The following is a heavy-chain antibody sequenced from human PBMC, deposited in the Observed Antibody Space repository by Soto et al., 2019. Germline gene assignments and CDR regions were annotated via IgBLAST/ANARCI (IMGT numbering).Heavy chain of an antibody. CDR1: GGSVSSYY. CDR2: IYYTGST. J-gene: IGHJ5*02. D-gene: IGHD3-10*01. Sequence: SETLSLTCTASGGSVSSYYWSWIRQPPGKALEWIGYIYYTGSTNYNPSLKSRVTISVDTSKNQFSLKLNSVIAADTAVYYCARVSSSSDWFGNWFDPWGQGSLVTVSS. V-gene: IGHV4-59*02. CDR3: ARVSSSSDWFGNWFDP.